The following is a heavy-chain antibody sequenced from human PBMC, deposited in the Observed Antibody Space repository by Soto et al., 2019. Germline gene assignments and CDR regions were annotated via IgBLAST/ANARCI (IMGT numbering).Heavy chain of an antibody. V-gene: IGHV1-18*04. D-gene: IGHD3-16*01. CDR1: GYTFTSYG. J-gene: IGHJ6*02. Sequence: ASVKVSCKASGYTFTSYGISWVRQAPGQGLEWMGWISAYNGNTNYAQKLQGRVTMTTDTSTSTAYMELRSLRSDDTAVYYCARVWDRQGYYYYGMDVWGQGTTVTVSS. CDR3: ARVWDRQGYYYYGMDV. CDR2: ISAYNGNT.